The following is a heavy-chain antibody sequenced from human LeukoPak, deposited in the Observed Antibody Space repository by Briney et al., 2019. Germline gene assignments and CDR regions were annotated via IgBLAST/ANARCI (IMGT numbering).Heavy chain of an antibody. CDR2: IYYTGST. CDR3: ARPSRSISTAGAFDI. V-gene: IGHV4-59*01. J-gene: IGHJ3*02. D-gene: IGHD3-10*01. CDR1: GGSISNYF. Sequence: SETLSLTCTVSGGSISNYFWSWIRQPPGKGLDRIGYIYYTGSTNYNPSLKSRVTISVGTSKNQFSLKLSSVTAADTAVYYCARPSRSISTAGAFDIWGQGTMVTVSS.